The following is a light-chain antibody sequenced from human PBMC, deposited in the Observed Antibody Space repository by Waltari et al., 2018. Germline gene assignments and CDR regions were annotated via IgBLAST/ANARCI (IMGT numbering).Light chain of an antibody. Sequence: EVVMTQSPATLSVSPGERATLSCRASQSVSTNLAWYQQKPGQAPRLRIYGASTRAAGLPARFSGSGSGTEFTLTISSLQSEDFAVYYCQQYNYWYSFGQGTKLEMK. J-gene: IGKJ2*03. CDR1: QSVSTN. CDR3: QQYNYWYS. V-gene: IGKV3-15*01. CDR2: GAS.